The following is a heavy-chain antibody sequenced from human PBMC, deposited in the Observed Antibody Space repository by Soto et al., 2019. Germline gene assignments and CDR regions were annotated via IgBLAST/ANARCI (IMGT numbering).Heavy chain of an antibody. CDR2: IIPIFGTA. CDR3: ARVYPIITRHEDIVLMVSRGYFDL. Sequence: SVKVSCKASGGTFGSYAISWVRQAPGQGLEWMGGIIPIFGTANYAQKFQGRVTITADESTSTAYMELSSLRSEDTAVCYCARVYPIITRHEDIVLMVSRGYFDLWGRGTLVTVSS. D-gene: IGHD2-8*01. V-gene: IGHV1-69*13. J-gene: IGHJ2*01. CDR1: GGTFGSYA.